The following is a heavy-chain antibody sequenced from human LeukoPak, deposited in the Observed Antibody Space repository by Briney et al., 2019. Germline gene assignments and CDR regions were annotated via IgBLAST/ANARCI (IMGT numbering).Heavy chain of an antibody. J-gene: IGHJ4*02. CDR3: AKNTAEIDY. CDR1: GFIFSSHG. V-gene: IGHV3-23*01. CDR2: IPGGADTP. Sequence: PGGSLRLSCAASGFIFSSHGMSWVRQAPGKGLEWASGIPGGADTPYYADSVKGRFTISRDNSKNTLYLQMNGLRAEDTAVYYCAKNTAEIDYWGLGTLVTVSS. D-gene: IGHD1-14*01.